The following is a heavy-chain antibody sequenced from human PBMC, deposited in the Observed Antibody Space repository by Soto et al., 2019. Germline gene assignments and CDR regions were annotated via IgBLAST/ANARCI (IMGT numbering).Heavy chain of an antibody. CDR3: ARDRGTFTGSEYFQH. D-gene: IGHD1-1*01. CDR2: ISAYNGNT. J-gene: IGHJ1*01. CDR1: GYTFTSYG. Sequence: ASVKVSCKASGYTFTSYGISWVRQAPGQGLEWMGWISAYNGNTNYAQKLQGRVTMTTDTSTSTAYMELWSLRSNDTAVYYCARDRGTFTGSEYFQHWGQGTLVTAFS. V-gene: IGHV1-18*01.